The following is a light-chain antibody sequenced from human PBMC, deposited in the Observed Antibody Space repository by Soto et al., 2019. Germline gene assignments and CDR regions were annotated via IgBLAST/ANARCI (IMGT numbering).Light chain of an antibody. CDR2: GAS. Sequence: EIVMTQSPATLSVSPGERATLSCRASQSVSSNFAWYQQKPGQAPRLLIYGASARATGIPARFSGSGSGTEFTLTISSLQSEDLAVYYCQQYNNWPPWTFGQGTKVEIK. J-gene: IGKJ1*01. V-gene: IGKV3-15*01. CDR1: QSVSSN. CDR3: QQYNNWPPWT.